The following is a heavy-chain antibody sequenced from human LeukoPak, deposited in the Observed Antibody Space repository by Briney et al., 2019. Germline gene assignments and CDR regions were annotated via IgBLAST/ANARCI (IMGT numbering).Heavy chain of an antibody. CDR3: ARDRRTSSTPNDAFDI. CDR2: IYYSGST. D-gene: IGHD6-13*01. CDR1: GGSISSYY. V-gene: IGHV4-59*01. J-gene: IGHJ3*02. Sequence: SETLSLTCTVSGGSISSYYWSWLRQPPGEGLEWIGYIYYSGSTNYNPSLESRVTISVDTSKNKFSLKLSSVTAADTAVYYCARDRRTSSTPNDAFDIWGRGTMVTVSS.